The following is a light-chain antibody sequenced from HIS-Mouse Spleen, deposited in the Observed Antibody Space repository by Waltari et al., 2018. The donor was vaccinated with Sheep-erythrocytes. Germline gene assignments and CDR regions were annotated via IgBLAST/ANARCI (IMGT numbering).Light chain of an antibody. V-gene: IGLV2-11*01. CDR1: SSDVGGYNY. J-gene: IGLJ3*02. Sequence: QSALTQPRSVSGSPGQSVTISCTGTSSDVGGYNYVSWYQQHPGKAPKLMIYDVSKRPSGVPDRFAGSKSGNTASLTISGRQAEDEAEYYCCSYAGSNTPWVFGGGTKLTVL. CDR3: CSYAGSNTPWV. CDR2: DVS.